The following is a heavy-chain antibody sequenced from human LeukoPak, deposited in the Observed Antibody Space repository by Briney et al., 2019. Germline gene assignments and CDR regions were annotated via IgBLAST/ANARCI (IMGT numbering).Heavy chain of an antibody. J-gene: IGHJ4*02. CDR1: GYTFTGYY. CDR2: INPNSGGT. V-gene: IGHV1-2*02. CDR3: ARGGYYDILTAYPMSYYFDY. Sequence: ASVKVSCKASGYTFTGYYMHWVRQAPGQGLEGMGWINPNSGGTNYAQKFQGRVTMTRDTSISTAYMELSRLRSDDTAVYYCARGGYYDILTAYPMSYYFDYWGQGTLVTVSS. D-gene: IGHD3-9*01.